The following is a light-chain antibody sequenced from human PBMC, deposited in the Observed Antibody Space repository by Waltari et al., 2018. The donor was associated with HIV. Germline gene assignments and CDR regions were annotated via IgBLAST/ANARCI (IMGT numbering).Light chain of an antibody. V-gene: IGLV8-61*01. CDR3: VLYMGSGINWV. J-gene: IGLJ3*02. CDR2: STH. CDR1: SGSVSTSYY. Sequence: QTVVTQEPSFSVSPGGTVTLTCGLSSGSVSTSYYPSWYQPPPGTAPRALIYSTHSRSAGVPVRFSGAILGNKAALTITGAQADDESDYYCVLYMGSGINWVFGGGTKLTVL.